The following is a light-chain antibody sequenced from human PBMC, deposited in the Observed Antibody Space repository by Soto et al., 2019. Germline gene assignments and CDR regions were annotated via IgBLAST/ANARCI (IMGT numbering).Light chain of an antibody. V-gene: IGKV3-20*01. CDR1: QSVSSNY. Sequence: EIVLTQSPGTLSLSPGERATLSCRASQSVSSNYFAWYQQKPGQAPRLLIHTTSNRATGIPDRVSGSGSGTDFTLTISRLEPEDLAVYVGQQYYSSPRTFGQGTKVDIK. J-gene: IGKJ1*01. CDR3: QQYYSSPRT. CDR2: TTS.